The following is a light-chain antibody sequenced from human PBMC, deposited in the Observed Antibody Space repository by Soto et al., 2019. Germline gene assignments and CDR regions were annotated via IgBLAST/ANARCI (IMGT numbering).Light chain of an antibody. Sequence: QSVLTQPPSVSGAPGQRVTISCTGSSSNIGAGYDLHWYQQLPGTAPKLLIYGNTNRPSGVPDRFSGSKSGTSASLAITGLQAEDEADYYCQSYDSSLSAVVFGGGTKLTV. J-gene: IGLJ2*01. CDR2: GNT. CDR1: SSNIGAGYD. CDR3: QSYDSSLSAVV. V-gene: IGLV1-40*01.